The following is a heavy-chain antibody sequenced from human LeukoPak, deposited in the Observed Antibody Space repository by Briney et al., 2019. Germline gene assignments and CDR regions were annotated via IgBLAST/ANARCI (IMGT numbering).Heavy chain of an antibody. CDR2: IIPNSGGT. Sequence: ASVKVSCKASGYTFTGYYMHWVRQAPGQGLEWMGWIIPNSGGTNYAQNFQGRVTMTRDTSINTAYMELSRLRSDDTAVYYCARGAYDTSLDYWGQGTLVTVSS. J-gene: IGHJ4*02. CDR1: GYTFTGYY. D-gene: IGHD3-9*01. V-gene: IGHV1-2*02. CDR3: ARGAYDTSLDY.